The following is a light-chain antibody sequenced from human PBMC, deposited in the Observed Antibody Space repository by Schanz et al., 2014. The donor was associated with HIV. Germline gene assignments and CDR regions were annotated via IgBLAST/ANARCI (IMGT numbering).Light chain of an antibody. V-gene: IGKV3-15*01. CDR1: QNIRNN. CDR2: DAS. CDR3: QQYELWPIT. Sequence: EIVMTQSPGTLSVSPGERATLSCRASQNIRNNLAWYQQKPGQAPRLLLYDASTRSTVFSARFRGSGSGTKFTLTISTLQSEDSADYYCQQYELWPITFGQGTRLEI. J-gene: IGKJ5*01.